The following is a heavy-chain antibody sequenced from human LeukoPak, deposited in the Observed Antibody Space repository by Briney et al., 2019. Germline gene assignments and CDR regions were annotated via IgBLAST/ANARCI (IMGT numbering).Heavy chain of an antibody. V-gene: IGHV4-31*03. J-gene: IGHJ4*02. CDR3: ARGFVFLDF. CDR2: IYYSGLT. Sequence: TLSLTCTVSGGSIGSGGYYWTWIRQHPGKGLEWIGYIYYSGLTYYNPSLKSRITISVDASKSQFSLKLTSVTAADTAVYFCARGFVFLDFWGQGTLVTVSS. D-gene: IGHD3-10*01. CDR1: GGSIGSGGYY.